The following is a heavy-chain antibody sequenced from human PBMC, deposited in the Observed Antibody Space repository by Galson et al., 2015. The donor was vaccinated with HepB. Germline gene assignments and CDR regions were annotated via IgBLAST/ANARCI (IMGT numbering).Heavy chain of an antibody. Sequence: QSGAEVKKPGESLKISCKSSGYNFATYWITWVRQMPGKGLEWMGIIYPSDSDTRYSPSFQGQVTISADKSISTAYLQWSSLKASDTAIYYCARHITASSWRHFDYWGQGTLVTVSS. CDR1: GYNFATYW. CDR2: IYPSDSDT. CDR3: ARHITASSWRHFDY. D-gene: IGHD2-15*01. V-gene: IGHV5-51*01. J-gene: IGHJ4*02.